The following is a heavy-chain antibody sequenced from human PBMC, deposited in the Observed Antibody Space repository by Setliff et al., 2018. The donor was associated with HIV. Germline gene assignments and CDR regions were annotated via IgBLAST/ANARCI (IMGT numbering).Heavy chain of an antibody. V-gene: IGHV4-59*11. CDR3: ARVDRVESAFDI. Sequence: SETLSLTCPVSGGSIRSHWSWIRQPPGKGLEWVGYIHYSGSTKYNSSLKRRVTMSIDTSKNQFSLKLSSATAADTAIYYCARVDRVESAFDIWGQGAMVTVSS. J-gene: IGHJ3*02. CDR2: IHYSGST. CDR1: GGSIRSH. D-gene: IGHD2-15*01.